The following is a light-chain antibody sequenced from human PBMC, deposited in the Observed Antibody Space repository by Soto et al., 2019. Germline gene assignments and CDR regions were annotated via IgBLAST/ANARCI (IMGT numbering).Light chain of an antibody. J-gene: IGKJ1*01. CDR2: GAS. CDR1: QSVSSSY. CDR3: QQYGSSPSWT. Sequence: EIALTQSPGTLSLSPGERATLSCRASQSVSSSYLAWYQQKPGQAPRLLIYGASSRATGIPDRFSGSGSGTDFTLTISRLEPEDCAVYYCQQYGSSPSWTFGQGTKVEIK. V-gene: IGKV3-20*01.